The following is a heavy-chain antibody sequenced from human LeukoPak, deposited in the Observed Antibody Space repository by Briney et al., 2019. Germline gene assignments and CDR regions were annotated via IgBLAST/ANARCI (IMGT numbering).Heavy chain of an antibody. D-gene: IGHD3-9*01. Sequence: GGSLRLSCAASGFTFSDYYMSWIRQAPGKGLEWVSYISSSGSTIYYADSVKGRFTISRDNAKNSLYLQMNSLRAEDTAVYYCATSSYFDYLLYAFDIWGQGTMVSVSS. V-gene: IGHV3-11*01. CDR1: GFTFSDYY. CDR2: ISSSGSTI. J-gene: IGHJ3*02. CDR3: ATSSYFDYLLYAFDI.